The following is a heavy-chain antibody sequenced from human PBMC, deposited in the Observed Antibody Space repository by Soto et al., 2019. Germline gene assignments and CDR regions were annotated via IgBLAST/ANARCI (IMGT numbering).Heavy chain of an antibody. J-gene: IGHJ4*02. D-gene: IGHD6-19*01. CDR3: AKSLMAGWYYFDY. V-gene: IGHV3-23*01. CDR1: GFMFIDYA. CDR2: ISGSGGDT. Sequence: GGSLRLSCAASGFMFIDYAMTWARQAPGKELEWVSGISGSGGDTFYADSVKGRSTISRDSSKNRLFLQMNSLRAEDTAVYYCAKSLMAGWYYFDYWGQGTLVTVSS.